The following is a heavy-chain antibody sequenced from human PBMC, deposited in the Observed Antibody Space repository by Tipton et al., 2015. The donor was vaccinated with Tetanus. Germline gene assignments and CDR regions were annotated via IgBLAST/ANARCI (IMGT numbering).Heavy chain of an antibody. V-gene: IGHV4-34*01. CDR1: GGSFSGYY. Sequence: LRLSCAVYGGSFSGYYWSWIRQPPGKGLEWIGEINHSGSTNYNPSLKSRVTISVDTSKNQFSLKLSSVTAADTAVYYCASGGIAAAGTWFDPGAREPWSPSPQ. J-gene: IGHJ5*02. CDR2: INHSGST. D-gene: IGHD6-13*01. CDR3: ASGGIAAAGTWFDP.